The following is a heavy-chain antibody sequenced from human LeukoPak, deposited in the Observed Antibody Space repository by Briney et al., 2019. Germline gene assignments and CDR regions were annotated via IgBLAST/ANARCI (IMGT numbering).Heavy chain of an antibody. CDR2: ISSSSSTI. J-gene: IGHJ4*02. CDR3: AKENDFWSGYPVDY. V-gene: IGHV3-48*01. CDR1: GFTFSSYS. D-gene: IGHD3-3*01. Sequence: GGSLRLSCAASGFTFSSYSMNWVRQAPGKGLEWVSYISSSSSTIYYAGSVKGRFTISRDNSKNTLYLQMNSLRAEDTAVYYCAKENDFWSGYPVDYWGQGTLVTVSS.